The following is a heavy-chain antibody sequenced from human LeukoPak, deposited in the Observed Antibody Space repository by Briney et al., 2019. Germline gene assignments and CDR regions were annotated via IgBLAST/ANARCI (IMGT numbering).Heavy chain of an antibody. V-gene: IGHV3-33*01. D-gene: IGHD6-19*01. CDR2: IWYDGSNK. CDR1: GFTFSSYG. J-gene: IGHJ3*02. Sequence: GGSLRLSCAASGFTFSSYGMHWVRQAPGKGLEWVAVIWYDGSNKYYADSVKGRFTISRDNSKNTLYLQMNSLRAEDTAVYYCARSTRLDAFDIWGQGTMVTVSS. CDR3: ARSTRLDAFDI.